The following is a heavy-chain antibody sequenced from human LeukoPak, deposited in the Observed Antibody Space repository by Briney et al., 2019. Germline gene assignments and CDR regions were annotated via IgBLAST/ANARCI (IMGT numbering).Heavy chain of an antibody. V-gene: IGHV4-59*01. CDR1: GASISSYY. J-gene: IGHJ4*02. D-gene: IGHD2-21*02. CDR3: ARVGPCGGDCYRIDY. CDR2: IYYSGST. Sequence: PSETLSLTCTVSGASISSYYWSWIRQPPGKGLEWIGYIYYSGSTNYNPSLKSRVTISVDTSKNQFSLKLSSVTAADTAVYYCARVGPCGGDCYRIDYWGQGTLVTVSS.